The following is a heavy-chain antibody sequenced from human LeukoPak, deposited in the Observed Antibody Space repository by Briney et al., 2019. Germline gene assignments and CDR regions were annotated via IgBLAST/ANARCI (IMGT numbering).Heavy chain of an antibody. Sequence: ASAKVSCKASGYTFTGYYMHWVRQAPGQGLEWMGWINPNSGGTNYAQKFQGRVTMTRDTSISTAYMELSRLRSDDTAVYYCARGSGGYNSDPFDYWGQGTLVTVSS. CDR1: GYTFTGYY. V-gene: IGHV1-2*02. D-gene: IGHD5-24*01. CDR2: INPNSGGT. J-gene: IGHJ4*02. CDR3: ARGSGGYNSDPFDY.